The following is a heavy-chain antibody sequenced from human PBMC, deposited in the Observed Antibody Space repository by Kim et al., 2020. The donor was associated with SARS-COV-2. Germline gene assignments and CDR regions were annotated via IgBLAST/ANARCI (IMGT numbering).Heavy chain of an antibody. V-gene: IGHV3-23*01. D-gene: IGHD1-26*01. J-gene: IGHJ2*01. Sequence: ADSVKGRFPISRDNSKTTLYLQVNSLRAEDTAVYFCARERTVGATNWYFDLWGRGALVTVSS. CDR3: ARERTVGATNWYFDL.